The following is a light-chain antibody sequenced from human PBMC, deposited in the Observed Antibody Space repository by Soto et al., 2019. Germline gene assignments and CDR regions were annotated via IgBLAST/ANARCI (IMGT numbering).Light chain of an antibody. Sequence: EIVLTQSPGTLSLSPRERATLSCRASQSVSSSYLAWYQQKPGQAPRLLIYGASSRATVIPDRFSGSGSGTYFTITISRLEPEDVAVYYCQQYGSSRTFGQGTKVEIK. CDR1: QSVSSSY. J-gene: IGKJ1*01. CDR3: QQYGSSRT. CDR2: GAS. V-gene: IGKV3-20*01.